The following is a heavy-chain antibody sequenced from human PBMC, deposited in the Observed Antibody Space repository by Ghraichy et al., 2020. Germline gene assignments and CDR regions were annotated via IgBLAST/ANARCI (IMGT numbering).Heavy chain of an antibody. CDR1: GFTFSDYY. V-gene: IGHV3-11*05. Sequence: GESLNISCAASGFTFSDYYMSWIRQAPGKGLEWVSYISSSSSYTNYADSVKGRFTISRDNAKNSLYLQMNSLRAEDTAVYYCARARIAVAAYNWFDPWGQGTLVTVSS. D-gene: IGHD6-19*01. CDR3: ARARIAVAAYNWFDP. J-gene: IGHJ5*02. CDR2: ISSSSSYT.